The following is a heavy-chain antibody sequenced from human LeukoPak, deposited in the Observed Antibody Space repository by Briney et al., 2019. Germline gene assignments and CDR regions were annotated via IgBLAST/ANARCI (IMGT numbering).Heavy chain of an antibody. J-gene: IGHJ4*02. D-gene: IGHD3-10*01. CDR1: GFTFSSYW. V-gene: IGHV3-20*04. Sequence: GSLRLSCAASGFTFSSYWMHWVRQAPGKGLVWVSRINWNGGSTAYADSVKGRFTISRDNAKNSLYLQMNSLRADDTALYYCARPFGQLSSSYFDYWGQGTLVTVSS. CDR3: ARPFGQLSSSYFDY. CDR2: INWNGGST.